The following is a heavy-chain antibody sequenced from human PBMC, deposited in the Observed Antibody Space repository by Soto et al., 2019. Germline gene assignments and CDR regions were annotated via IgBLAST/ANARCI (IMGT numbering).Heavy chain of an antibody. CDR2: MSYDGSNE. Sequence: QVQLVESGGGVVQPGRSLRLSCAASGFTFSSNAMHWVRQAPGKGLEWVAVMSYDGSNEYYADPVKGRFTIPRDNSKNALYLQMTSLRAEDTAVYYCARDSILSGTTRPPPLDYWGQGTLVTVSS. V-gene: IGHV3-30-3*01. D-gene: IGHD4-17*01. J-gene: IGHJ4*02. CDR1: GFTFSSNA. CDR3: ARDSILSGTTRPPPLDY.